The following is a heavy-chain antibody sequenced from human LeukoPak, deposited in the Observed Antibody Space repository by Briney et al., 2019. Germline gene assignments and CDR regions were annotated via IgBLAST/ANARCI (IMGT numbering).Heavy chain of an antibody. CDR1: GFSITTGYY. D-gene: IGHD3-16*01. J-gene: IGHJ4*02. CDR3: ARDPQGDASQAFDD. V-gene: IGHV4-38-2*02. Sequence: PSETLSLTCTVPGFSITTGYYWAWIRQPPGKGLEWIGTIFRIGSTYQNPSLKSRVTISVDTSKNQFSLKLSSVTAADTAVYYCARDPQGDASQAFDDWGQGTLVTVSS. CDR2: IFRIGST.